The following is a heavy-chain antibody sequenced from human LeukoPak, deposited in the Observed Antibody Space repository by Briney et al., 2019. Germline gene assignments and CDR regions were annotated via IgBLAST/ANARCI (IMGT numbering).Heavy chain of an antibody. V-gene: IGHV4-34*01. Sequence: SETLSLTCAVYGGSFSGYYWSWIRQPPGKGLEWIGEINHSGSTNYNPSLKSRVTISVDTSKNQFSLKLSSVTAADTAVYYCARQDYYYYGMDVWGQGTTVTVSS. CDR2: INHSGST. J-gene: IGHJ6*02. CDR1: GGSFSGYY. CDR3: ARQDYYYYGMDV.